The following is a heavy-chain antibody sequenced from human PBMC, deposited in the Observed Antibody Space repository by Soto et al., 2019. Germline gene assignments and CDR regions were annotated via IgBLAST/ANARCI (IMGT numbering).Heavy chain of an antibody. V-gene: IGHV3-23*01. CDR3: AKGLGSSCFPDILTGYSSEGDY. J-gene: IGHJ4*02. D-gene: IGHD3-9*01. Sequence: SGGSLRLSCAASGFTFSSYAMSWVRQAPGKGLEWVSAISGSGGSTYYADSVKGRFTISRDNSKNTLYLQMNSLRAEDTAVYYCAKGLGSSCFPDILTGYSSEGDYWGQGTLVTVSS. CDR2: ISGSGGST. CDR1: GFTFSSYA.